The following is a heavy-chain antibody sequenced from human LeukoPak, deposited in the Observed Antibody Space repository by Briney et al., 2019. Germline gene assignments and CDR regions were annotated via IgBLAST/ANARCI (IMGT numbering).Heavy chain of an antibody. V-gene: IGHV4-59*02. CDR1: GGSVRSYY. CDR3: VRDWEGFNFDI. D-gene: IGHD1-26*01. Sequence: KPSETLSLTCTVSGGSVRSYYWSWIRQPPEEGLEWIAYIHNTGSTNYNPSLKSRVTISLDTSKNEFSLKLTSVTAADTAVYYCVRDWEGFNFDIWGQGTMVTVSS. CDR2: IHNTGST. J-gene: IGHJ3*02.